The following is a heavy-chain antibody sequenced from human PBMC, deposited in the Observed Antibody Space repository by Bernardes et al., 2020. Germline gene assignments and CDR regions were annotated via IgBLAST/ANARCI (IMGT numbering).Heavy chain of an antibody. CDR2: IYSSGST. V-gene: IGHV4-59*01. D-gene: IGHD7-27*01. J-gene: IGHJ3*02. Sequence: ETLSLTCTVSGGSISNYCWSWIRQSPGKGLEWIAYIYSSGSTTYNPSLKSRVTISVDTSKNQFSLKLNSVTAADTAVYFCARGPPELGKAFDIWGQGTMVTVSS. CDR3: ARGPPELGKAFDI. CDR1: GGSISNYC.